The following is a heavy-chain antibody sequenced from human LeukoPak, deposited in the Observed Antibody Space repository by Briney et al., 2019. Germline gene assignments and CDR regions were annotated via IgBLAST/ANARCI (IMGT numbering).Heavy chain of an antibody. CDR2: IYYSGST. CDR1: GGSISSYY. J-gene: IGHJ5*02. CDR3: ARSYYDILTGYFTPTNSWFDP. Sequence: PSETLSLTCTVSGGSISSYYWSWIRQPPGKGLEWIGYIYYSGSTNYNPSLKSRVTISVDTSKNQFSLKLSSVTAADTAVYYYARSYYDILTGYFTPTNSWFDPWGQGTLVTVSS. D-gene: IGHD3-9*01. V-gene: IGHV4-59*08.